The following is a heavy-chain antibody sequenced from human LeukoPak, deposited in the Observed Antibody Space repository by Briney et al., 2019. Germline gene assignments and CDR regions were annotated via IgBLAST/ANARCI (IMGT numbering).Heavy chain of an antibody. CDR1: GGTFSSYA. CDR3: ARDPGTWQWLVNYYYYMDV. Sequence: ASVKVSCKASGGTFSSYAISWVRQAPGQGLEWMGGIIPIFGTANYAQKFQGRVTITADESTSTAYMELSSLRSEDTAVYYCARDPGTWQWLVNYYYYMDVWGKGTTVTISS. D-gene: IGHD6-19*01. CDR2: IIPIFGTA. V-gene: IGHV1-69*13. J-gene: IGHJ6*03.